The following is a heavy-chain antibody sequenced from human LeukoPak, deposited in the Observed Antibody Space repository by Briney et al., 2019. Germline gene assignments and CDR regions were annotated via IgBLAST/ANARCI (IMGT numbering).Heavy chain of an antibody. CDR3: ARAALAVAPSTGY. Sequence: GGSLRFSCAASGFTFSSYAMSWVRQAPGKGLEWVSAITNSGDSTYYADSVKGRFTISRDNSKNTLYLQMNSLRAEDTAVYYCARAALAVAPSTGYWGQGTLVTVSS. V-gene: IGHV3-23*01. D-gene: IGHD6-19*01. J-gene: IGHJ4*02. CDR2: ITNSGDST. CDR1: GFTFSSYA.